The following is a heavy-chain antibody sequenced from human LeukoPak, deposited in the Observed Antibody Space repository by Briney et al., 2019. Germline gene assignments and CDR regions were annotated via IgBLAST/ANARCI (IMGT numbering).Heavy chain of an antibody. CDR2: IIPIFGTA. J-gene: IGHJ5*02. CDR1: GGTFSSYA. Sequence: GASVKVSCKASGGTFSSYAISWVRQAPGQGLEWMGGIIPIFGTANYAQKFQGRVTITADESTSTAYMELSSLRSEDTAVYYCARTPDSRHGSPVIKYYDILTGCGWFDPWGQGTLVTVSS. V-gene: IGHV1-69*13. D-gene: IGHD3-9*01. CDR3: ARTPDSRHGSPVIKYYDILTGCGWFDP.